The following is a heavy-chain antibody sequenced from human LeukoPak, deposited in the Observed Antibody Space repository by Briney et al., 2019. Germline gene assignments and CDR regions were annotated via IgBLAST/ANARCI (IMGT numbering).Heavy chain of an antibody. CDR1: GFTFSGYA. CDR2: IGSDSSYT. D-gene: IGHD7-27*01. J-gene: IGHJ4*02. Sequence: GSLRLSCAASGFTFSGYAMSWIRQAPGKGLEWVSTIGSDSSYTYYTDSVKGRFTNSRDNSKNTVYLQMNSLRVDDTAVYYCADPGAQADFWGLGTLVTVSS. V-gene: IGHV3-23*01. CDR3: ADPGAQADF.